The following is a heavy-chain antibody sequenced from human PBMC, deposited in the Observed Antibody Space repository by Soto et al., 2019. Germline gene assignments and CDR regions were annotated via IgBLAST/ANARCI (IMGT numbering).Heavy chain of an antibody. Sequence: QVQLVQSGPEVKKPGASAKVSCKVSGQSFTTYGINWVRQAPGQGLEWMGWISVHNGDTTYAQKFQDRVTMTRDTSTTTAYMELTDLSSDDTAVYYCAFMVTFGDPSSMDVWGQGTTVTVS. V-gene: IGHV1-18*01. CDR2: ISVHNGDT. D-gene: IGHD3-16*01. CDR3: AFMVTFGDPSSMDV. CDR1: GQSFTTYG. J-gene: IGHJ6*02.